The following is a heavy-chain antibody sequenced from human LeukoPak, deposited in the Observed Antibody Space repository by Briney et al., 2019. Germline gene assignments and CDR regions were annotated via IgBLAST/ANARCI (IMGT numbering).Heavy chain of an antibody. J-gene: IGHJ5*02. V-gene: IGHV5-51*01. CDR2: IYPGDSDT. D-gene: IGHD6-13*01. CDR3: AGHKFPDSITWENWFDP. Sequence: GESLKIPCKGSGYIFTSYWIGWVRQMPGKGLEWMGIIYPGDSDTRYSPSFQGQVTISADKSISTAYLQWSSLKASDTAMYYCAGHKFPDSITWENWFDPWGQGTLVTVSS. CDR1: GYIFTSYW.